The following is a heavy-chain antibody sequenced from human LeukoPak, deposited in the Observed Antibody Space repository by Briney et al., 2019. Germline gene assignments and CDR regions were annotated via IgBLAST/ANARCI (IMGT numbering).Heavy chain of an antibody. D-gene: IGHD6-6*01. CDR1: GFSVATYD. CDR3: TREWRGIASHYDGMDV. V-gene: IGHV3-13*01. CDR2: IGTNHDT. J-gene: IGHJ6*02. Sequence: PGGSLRLSCVASGFSVATYDMYWVRQAAGRGLEWVSAIGTNHDTYHLGSVKGRFTISRENAKNSFSLQMNYLRVEDTAVYYCTREWRGIASHYDGMDVWGQGATVTVSS.